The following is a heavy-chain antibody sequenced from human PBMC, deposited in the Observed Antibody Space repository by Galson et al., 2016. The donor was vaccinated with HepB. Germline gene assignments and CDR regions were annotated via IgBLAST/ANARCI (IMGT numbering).Heavy chain of an antibody. CDR3: ARGAREFEY. Sequence: SLRLSCAVSGFSFEDFALHWVRQAPGKGLEWVAFISDAGSNESYADSVKGRFTISRDNAKNTVFLQLNSLRTEDTAVYYCARGAREFEYWGQGTLVTVSS. CDR1: GFSFEDFA. V-gene: IGHV3-30-3*01. CDR2: ISDAGSNE. D-gene: IGHD3-10*01. J-gene: IGHJ4*02.